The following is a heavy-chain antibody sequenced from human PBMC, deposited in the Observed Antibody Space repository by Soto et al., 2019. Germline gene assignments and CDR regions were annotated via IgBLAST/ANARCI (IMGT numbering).Heavy chain of an antibody. CDR2: ISGTGGST. V-gene: IGHV3-23*01. J-gene: IGHJ4*02. CDR3: AKSDNWNRRGSHFEY. Sequence: EVQLLESGGGLVQPGGSLRLSCAASGFTFSSYAMSWVRQAPGKGLEWVSAISGTGGSTDYADSVKGRFTISRDNSKNTLYLQMNSLRVEDTAVYYCAKSDNWNRRGSHFEYWGQGTLVTVSS. CDR1: GFTFSSYA. D-gene: IGHD1-1*01.